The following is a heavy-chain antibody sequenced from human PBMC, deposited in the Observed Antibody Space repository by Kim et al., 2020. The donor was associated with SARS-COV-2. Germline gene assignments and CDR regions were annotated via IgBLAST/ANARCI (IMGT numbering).Heavy chain of an antibody. D-gene: IGHD3-10*01. V-gene: IGHV3-15*01. CDR1: GFTFSSAW. Sequence: GGSLRLSCAASGFTFSSAWMSWVRQAPGKGLEWVGRIKSKTDGGTTDYAAPVKGRFTISRDDSKNTLYLQMNSLKTEDTAVYYCTTVYSFYGSGSYYRADYWGQGTLVTVSS. CDR3: TTVYSFYGSGSYYRADY. J-gene: IGHJ4*02. CDR2: IKSKTDGGTT.